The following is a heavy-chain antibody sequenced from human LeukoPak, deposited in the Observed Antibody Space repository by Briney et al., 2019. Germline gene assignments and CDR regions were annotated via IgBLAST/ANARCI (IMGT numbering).Heavy chain of an antibody. Sequence: SETLSLTCTVSGGSISSYYWSWLRQPPGKGLEWVGYIYYSGSTNYNPSLKSRVTISVDTSKNQFSLKLSSVTAADTAVYYCARTPTAGGFDYWGQGTLVTVSS. CDR1: GGSISSYY. CDR2: IYYSGST. D-gene: IGHD3-10*01. V-gene: IGHV4-59*01. CDR3: ARTPTAGGFDY. J-gene: IGHJ4*02.